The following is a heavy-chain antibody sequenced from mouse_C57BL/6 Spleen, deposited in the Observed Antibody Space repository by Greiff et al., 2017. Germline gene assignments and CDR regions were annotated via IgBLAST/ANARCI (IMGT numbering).Heavy chain of an antibody. CDR2: ISYDGGN. D-gene: IGHD3-2*02. J-gene: IGHJ2*01. CDR1: GYSITSGYY. V-gene: IGHV3-6*01. Sequence: EVQLQESGPGLVKPSQSLSLTCSVTGYSITSGYYWNWIRQFPGNKLEWMGYISYDGGNNYNPSLKNRISLTRDTSKNQFFLKLNSLTTEDTATYYCARGSSGYGHFDYWGQGTTLTVSS. CDR3: ARGSSGYGHFDY.